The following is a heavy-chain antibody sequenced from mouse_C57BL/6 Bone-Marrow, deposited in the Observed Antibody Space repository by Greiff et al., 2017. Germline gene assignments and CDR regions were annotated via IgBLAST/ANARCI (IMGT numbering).Heavy chain of an antibody. D-gene: IGHD1-1*01. V-gene: IGHV1-42*01. J-gene: IGHJ4*01. CDR2: INPSTGGT. Sequence: VQLKQSGPELVKPGASVKISCKASGYSFTGYYMNWVKQSPEKSLEWIGEINPSTGGTTYNQKFKAKATLTVDKSSSTAYMQLNSLTSEDSAVYYCASEVWPYYGSSSLDYWGQGTSVTVSS. CDR3: ASEVWPYYGSSSLDY. CDR1: GYSFTGYY.